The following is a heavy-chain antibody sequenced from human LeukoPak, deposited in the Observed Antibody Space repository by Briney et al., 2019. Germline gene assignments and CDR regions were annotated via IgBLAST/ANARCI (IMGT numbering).Heavy chain of an antibody. J-gene: IGHJ4*02. D-gene: IGHD3-22*01. V-gene: IGHV3-21*01. CDR3: ARGYDSSGYYPP. CDR2: ISSSSSYI. CDR1: GFTFSSYS. Sequence: GGSLRLSCAASGFTFSSYSMNWVRQAPGKGLEWVSSISSSSSYIYYADSVKGRFTISRGNAKNSLYLQMNSLRAEDTAVYYCARGYDSSGYYPPWGQGTLVTVSS.